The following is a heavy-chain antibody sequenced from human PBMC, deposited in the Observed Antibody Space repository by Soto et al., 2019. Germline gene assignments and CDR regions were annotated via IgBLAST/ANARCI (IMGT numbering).Heavy chain of an antibody. V-gene: IGHV1-69*02. CDR3: ASEPETRQDAFDI. CDR1: GGTFSSYT. CDR2: IIPILGIA. J-gene: IGHJ3*02. Sequence: SVKVSCKASGGTFSSYTISWVRQDPGQGLEWMGRIIPILGIANYAQKFQGRVTITADKSTSTAYMKLSSLRSEDTAVYYCASEPETRQDAFDIWGQGTMVTVSS. D-gene: IGHD2-2*01.